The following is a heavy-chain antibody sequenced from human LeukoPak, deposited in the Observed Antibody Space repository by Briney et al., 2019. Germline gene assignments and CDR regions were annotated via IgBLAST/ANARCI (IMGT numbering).Heavy chain of an antibody. Sequence: GGSLRLSCAASGFTFDDYAMHWVRQAPGKGLEWVSGISWNSGSIGYADSVKGRFTISRDNSKNTLYLQMNSLRTEDTAVYYCARDTSKRSSYYFDYWGQGTLVTVSS. CDR2: ISWNSGSI. D-gene: IGHD1-26*01. CDR1: GFTFDDYA. CDR3: ARDTSKRSSYYFDY. V-gene: IGHV3-9*01. J-gene: IGHJ4*02.